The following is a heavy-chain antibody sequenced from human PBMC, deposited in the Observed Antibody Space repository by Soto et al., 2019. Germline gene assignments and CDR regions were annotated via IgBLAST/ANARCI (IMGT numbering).Heavy chain of an antibody. CDR2: INHSGST. Sequence: PSETLSLTCAVYGGSFSGYYWSWIRQPPGKGLEWIGEINHSGSTNYNPSLKSRATISVDTSKNQFSLKLSSVTAADTAVYYCARGGSNGSGSYYSYYYYYYMDVWGKGTTVTVSS. V-gene: IGHV4-34*01. J-gene: IGHJ6*03. CDR1: GGSFSGYY. CDR3: ARGGSNGSGSYYSYYYYYYMDV. D-gene: IGHD3-10*01.